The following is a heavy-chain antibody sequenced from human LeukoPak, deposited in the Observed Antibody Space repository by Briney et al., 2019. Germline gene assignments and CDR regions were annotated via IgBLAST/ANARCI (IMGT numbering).Heavy chain of an antibody. Sequence: SETLSLTCAVYGESFSGYYWSWIRQPPGKGLEWIGEINHSGTTNYNPSLKSRVTISVGTSKNQFSLNLNSVTAADTAVYYCARAGSFYYDTGGYYPFDYWGQGTLVTVSS. J-gene: IGHJ4*02. CDR2: INHSGTT. CDR1: GESFSGYY. V-gene: IGHV4-34*01. CDR3: ARAGSFYYDTGGYYPFDY. D-gene: IGHD3-22*01.